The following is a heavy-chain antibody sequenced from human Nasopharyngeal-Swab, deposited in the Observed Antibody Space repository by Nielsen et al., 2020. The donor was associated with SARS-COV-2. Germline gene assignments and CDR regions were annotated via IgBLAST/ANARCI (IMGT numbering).Heavy chain of an antibody. CDR1: GYTFRGYY. CDR2: IYPDTGGT. V-gene: IGHV1-2*02. J-gene: IGHJ4*02. D-gene: IGHD3-16*01. Sequence: SVKVSCKASGYTFRGYYMHWVRQAPGQGLEWLGWIYPDTGGTNYAQKFQGRVTMTRDTSTGTAYMELRRLTSDDTAVYFCASGGVYTSALFDYWGQGTLVTVSS. CDR3: ASGGVYTSALFDY.